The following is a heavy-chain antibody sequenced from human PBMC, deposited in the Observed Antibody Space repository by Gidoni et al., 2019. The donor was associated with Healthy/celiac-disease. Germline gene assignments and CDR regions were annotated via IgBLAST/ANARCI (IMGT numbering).Heavy chain of an antibody. V-gene: IGHV3-30*04. CDR1: GVTFSSHA. CDR2: ISYDGSNK. J-gene: IGHJ6*02. CDR3: ARESNYYYGMDV. Sequence: QVQLVESGGGVVQRGRSLRLSCAAYGVTFSSHAMHWVRQAPGKGLEWVAVISYDGSNKYYADSVKGRFTISRDNSKNTLYLQMNSLRAEDTAVYYCARESNYYYGMDVCGQGTTVTVSS.